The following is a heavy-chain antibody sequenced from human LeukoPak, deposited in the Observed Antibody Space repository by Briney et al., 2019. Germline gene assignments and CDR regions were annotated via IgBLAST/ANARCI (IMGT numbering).Heavy chain of an antibody. CDR1: GFTFSSYA. CDR3: ARVYSYGLYYFHY. J-gene: IGHJ4*02. V-gene: IGHV3-30-3*01. D-gene: IGHD5-18*01. CDR2: TSYDGSNK. Sequence: GGSLRLSCAASGFTFSSYAMHWVRQAPGKGLEWVAVTSYDGSNKYYADSVKGRFTISRDNSKNTLYLQMNSLRAEDTAVYYCARVYSYGLYYFHYWGQGTLVTVSS.